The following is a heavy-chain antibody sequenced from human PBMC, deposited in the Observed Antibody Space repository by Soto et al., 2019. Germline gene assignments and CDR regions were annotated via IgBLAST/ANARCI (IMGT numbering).Heavy chain of an antibody. Sequence: SQTLSLTCAVYGGSFSGYYWSWIRQPPGKGLEWIGEINHSGSTNYNPSLKSRVTISVDTSKNQFSLKLSSVTAADTAVYYCARGGNLVRGDYWGQGTLVTVSS. CDR2: INHSGST. CDR1: GGSFSGYY. J-gene: IGHJ4*02. V-gene: IGHV4-34*01. CDR3: ARGGNLVRGDY. D-gene: IGHD3-10*01.